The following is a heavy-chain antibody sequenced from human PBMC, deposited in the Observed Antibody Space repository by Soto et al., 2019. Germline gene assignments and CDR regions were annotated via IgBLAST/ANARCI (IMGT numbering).Heavy chain of an antibody. Sequence: SETLSLTCAVYGGSFSGYYCSWIRQPPWKGLEWIGEINHSGLNNYNPSLKSRVTISVDTSKNQFSLKLRSVTAADTAVYYCARCHDSGSYYEVIRLVEDGMDVCGQGTTVTVSS. CDR2: INHSGLN. CDR3: ARCHDSGSYYEVIRLVEDGMDV. J-gene: IGHJ6*02. CDR1: GGSFSGYY. V-gene: IGHV4-34*01. D-gene: IGHD1-26*01.